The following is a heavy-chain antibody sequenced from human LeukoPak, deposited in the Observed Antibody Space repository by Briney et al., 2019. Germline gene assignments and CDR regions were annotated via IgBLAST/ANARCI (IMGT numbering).Heavy chain of an antibody. V-gene: IGHV4-59*08. CDR2: IYFSGSS. D-gene: IGHD5-24*01. J-gene: IGHJ4*02. CDR1: GGSMNNYY. CDR3: ARHVRSGYNFLDY. Sequence: PSETLSLTCSVSGGSMNNYYWSWIRQPPGKGLEWNGYIYFSGSSNYNPSLKSRVTMSVDTSKNQFSLKLSSVTAADTAVYYCARHVRSGYNFLDYWGQGNLVTVSS.